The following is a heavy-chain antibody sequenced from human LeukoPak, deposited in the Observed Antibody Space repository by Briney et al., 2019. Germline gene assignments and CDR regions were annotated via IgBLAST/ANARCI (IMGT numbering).Heavy chain of an antibody. CDR3: ARETRYSSSWYLEDAFDI. D-gene: IGHD6-13*01. V-gene: IGHV4-34*01. J-gene: IGHJ3*02. Sequence: SETLSLTCAVYGGSFSGYYWSWIRQPPGKGLEWIGEINHSGSTNYNPSLKSRVTISVDTSKNQFSLKLSSVTAADTAVYYCARETRYSSSWYLEDAFDIWGQGTMVTVSS. CDR1: GGSFSGYY. CDR2: INHSGST.